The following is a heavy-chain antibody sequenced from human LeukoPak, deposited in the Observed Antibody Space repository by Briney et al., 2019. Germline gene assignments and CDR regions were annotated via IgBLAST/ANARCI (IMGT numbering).Heavy chain of an antibody. CDR1: GGSVSSGSYY. CDR2: IYYSGST. CDR3: ARDYSHYYFDY. J-gene: IGHJ4*02. D-gene: IGHD5-18*01. V-gene: IGHV4-61*01. Sequence: PSETLSLTCTVPGGSVSSGSYYWSWIRQPPGKGLEWIGYIYYSGSTNYNPSLKSRVTISVDTSKNQFSLKLSSVTAADTAVYYCARDYSHYYFDYWGQGTLVTVSS.